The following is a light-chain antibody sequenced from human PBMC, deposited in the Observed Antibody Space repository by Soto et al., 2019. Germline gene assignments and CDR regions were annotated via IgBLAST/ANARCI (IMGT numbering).Light chain of an antibody. CDR2: SNN. J-gene: IGLJ1*01. Sequence: QSVLTQPPSASGTPGQRVTISCSGSSSNIGSNYVFWYQHLPGPAPKLLMYSNNQRPSGVPARFSGSKSGTSASLAISGLRSEDEADYYCATWDDSLSSYVFGTGTKVTVL. CDR3: ATWDDSLSSYV. CDR1: SSNIGSNY. V-gene: IGLV1-47*01.